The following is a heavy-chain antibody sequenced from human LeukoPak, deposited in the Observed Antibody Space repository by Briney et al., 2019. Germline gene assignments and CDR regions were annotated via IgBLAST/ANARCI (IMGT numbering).Heavy chain of an antibody. Sequence: GRSLRLSCAASGFTFSSYGMHWVRQAPGKGLEWVAVISYDGSNKYYADSVKGRFTISRDNSKNTLYLQMNSLRAEDTAVYYCARVVDTAMVIYYYYYGMDVWGQGTTVTVSS. CDR1: GFTFSSYG. D-gene: IGHD5-18*01. CDR3: ARVVDTAMVIYYYYYGMDV. V-gene: IGHV3-30*03. CDR2: ISYDGSNK. J-gene: IGHJ6*02.